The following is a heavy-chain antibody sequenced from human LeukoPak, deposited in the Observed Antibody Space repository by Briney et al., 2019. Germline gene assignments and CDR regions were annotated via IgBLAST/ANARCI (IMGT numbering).Heavy chain of an antibody. CDR1: GYTFTGYY. CDR2: INPNNGGT. J-gene: IGHJ6*02. V-gene: IGHV1-2*06. CDR3: ASSGSGYYVMDV. Sequence: ASVKVSCKAYGYTFTGYYMHWVRQAPGQGLEWMGRINPNNGGTNYAQKFQGRVTMTRDTSTSTVYMELSSLRSEDTAVYYCASSGSGYYVMDVWGQGTTVTVSS. D-gene: IGHD3-3*01.